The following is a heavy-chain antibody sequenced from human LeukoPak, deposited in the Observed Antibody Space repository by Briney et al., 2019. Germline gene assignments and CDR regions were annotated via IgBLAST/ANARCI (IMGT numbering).Heavy chain of an antibody. D-gene: IGHD3-10*01. Sequence: SETLSLTCTVSDDSISSYYWSWIRQPPGKGLEWIGYIYYSGSTNYNPSLKSRVTISVDTSKNQFSLKLSSVTAADTAVYYCARGVSGSYYAFDYWGQGNLATVSS. CDR1: DDSISSYY. J-gene: IGHJ4*02. CDR2: IYYSGST. V-gene: IGHV4-59*01. CDR3: ARGVSGSYYAFDY.